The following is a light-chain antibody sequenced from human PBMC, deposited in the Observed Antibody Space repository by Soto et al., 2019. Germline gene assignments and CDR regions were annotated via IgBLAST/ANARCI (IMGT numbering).Light chain of an antibody. Sequence: QSALTQPASVSGSPGQWSPISCTGATSNVGGYNYVSWYQHHPGKAPKLIIYDVTNRPSGVSNPFSGSKSGNTASLTISGLQPEDEADYYCSSYTTSNTRQIVFGTGTKVTVL. J-gene: IGLJ1*01. CDR2: DVT. CDR3: SSYTTSNTRQIV. CDR1: TSNVGGYNY. V-gene: IGLV2-14*03.